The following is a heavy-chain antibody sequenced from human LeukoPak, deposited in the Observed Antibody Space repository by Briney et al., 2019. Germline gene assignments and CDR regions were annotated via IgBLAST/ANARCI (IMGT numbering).Heavy chain of an antibody. D-gene: IGHD7-27*01. J-gene: IGHJ5*02. CDR2: IHHSGNS. Sequence: RPSETLSLTCTVSGASVTDYYLSWIRQSPGKGLEWISYIHHSGNSDYNPSLRSRVTTSLDTSKNQFSLNLISVTAADTAVYYCTRGHWGLQSWSQGTLVTVSS. CDR3: TRGHWGLQS. V-gene: IGHV4-59*02. CDR1: GASVTDYY.